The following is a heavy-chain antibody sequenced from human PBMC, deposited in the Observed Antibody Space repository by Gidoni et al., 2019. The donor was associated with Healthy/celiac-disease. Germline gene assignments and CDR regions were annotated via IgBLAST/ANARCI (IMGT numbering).Heavy chain of an antibody. CDR3: AKSRGENYYGSGSYLSYAFDI. D-gene: IGHD3-10*01. Sequence: QVQLVESGGGVVQPGRSLRLSCAASGFTFSSYGMNGVRQDPGKGLEWVAVISYDGSNKYYADSVKGRFTISRDNSKNTLYLQMNSLRAEDTAVYYCAKSRGENYYGSGSYLSYAFDIWGQGTMVTVSS. V-gene: IGHV3-30*18. CDR1: GFTFSSYG. J-gene: IGHJ3*02. CDR2: ISYDGSNK.